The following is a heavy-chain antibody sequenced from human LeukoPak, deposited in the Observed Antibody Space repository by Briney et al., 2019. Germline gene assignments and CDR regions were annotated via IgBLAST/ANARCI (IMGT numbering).Heavy chain of an antibody. V-gene: IGHV3-23*01. CDR2: ISVSGGST. CDR3: AKAEGRGPYYFDY. D-gene: IGHD3-10*01. CDR1: GFTFSSYA. J-gene: IGHJ4*02. Sequence: TGGSLRLSCAASGFTFSSYAMSWVRQAPGKGLQWVSAISVSGGSTYYADSVKGRFTISRDNSKKTLYVQMSSLRAEDTAIYYCAKAEGRGPYYFDYWGQGNLVTVSS.